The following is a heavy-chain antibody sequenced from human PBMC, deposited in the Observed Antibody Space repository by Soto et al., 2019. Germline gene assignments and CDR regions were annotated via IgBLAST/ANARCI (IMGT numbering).Heavy chain of an antibody. J-gene: IGHJ6*02. Sequence: SEPLSLTWAVYVGAFGGYYWGWIRQPPVEGLEWIGEINHSGSTNYNPSLKSRVTISVDTSKNQFSLKLSSVTAADTAVYYRARSRQWLGDYYYYGMDVWGQGTTVTVSS. CDR3: ARSRQWLGDYYYYGMDV. CDR1: VGAFGGYY. V-gene: IGHV4-34*01. D-gene: IGHD6-19*01. CDR2: INHSGST.